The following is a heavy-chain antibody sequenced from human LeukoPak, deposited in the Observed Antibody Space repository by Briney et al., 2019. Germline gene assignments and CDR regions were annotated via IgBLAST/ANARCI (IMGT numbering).Heavy chain of an antibody. V-gene: IGHV5-51*01. CDR2: IYPGDSDT. D-gene: IGHD3-22*01. Sequence: GESLKISCKGSGYSFTSYWIGWVRQMPGKGLEWMGIIYPGDSDTRYSPSFQGQVTISADKSISTAYLQWSSLKASDTAMYYCARLPSYYYDSRGYYGGAFDIWGQGTMVTASS. CDR3: ARLPSYYYDSRGYYGGAFDI. J-gene: IGHJ3*02. CDR1: GYSFTSYW.